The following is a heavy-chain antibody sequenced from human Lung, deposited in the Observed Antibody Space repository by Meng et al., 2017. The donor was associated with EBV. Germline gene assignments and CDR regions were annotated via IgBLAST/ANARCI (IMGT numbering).Heavy chain of an antibody. D-gene: IGHD5-12*01. J-gene: IGHJ4*02. Sequence: QGQLQQGGGGLLKPSETLSLTCAVYGGSFSGYYWSWIRQPPGKGLEWIGEINHSGSTNYNPSLKSRVTISVDRSKNQFSLKVNSVTAADTAVYYCARRMTVAIDFWGQGTLVTVS. CDR3: ARRMTVAIDF. CDR2: INHSGST. V-gene: IGHV4-34*01. CDR1: GGSFSGYY.